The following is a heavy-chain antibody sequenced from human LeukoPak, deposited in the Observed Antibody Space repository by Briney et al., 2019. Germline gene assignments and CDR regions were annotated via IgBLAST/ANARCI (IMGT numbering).Heavy chain of an antibody. CDR1: GYTFTGYY. CDR2: INPNSGGT. J-gene: IGHJ4*02. CDR3: ARSGIGYDSSGYQRPYFDY. V-gene: IGHV1-2*02. Sequence: ASVKVSCKASGYTFTGYYMHWVRQAPGQGLEWMGWINPNSGGTNYAQKFQGRVTMTRDTSISTAYMELSRLRSDDTAVYYCARSGIGYDSSGYQRPYFDYWGQGTLVTGSP. D-gene: IGHD3-22*01.